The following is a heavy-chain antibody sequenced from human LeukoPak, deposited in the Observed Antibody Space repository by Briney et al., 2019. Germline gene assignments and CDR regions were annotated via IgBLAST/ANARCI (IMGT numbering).Heavy chain of an antibody. V-gene: IGHV4-59*01. CDR3: ARVGGPFDY. CDR2: IYYSGST. J-gene: IGHJ4*02. Sequence: PSETLSLTCTVSGGSLSSYYWSWIRQPPGKGLGWIGYIYYSGSTNYNPSLKSRVTISVDTSKNQFSLKLSSVTAADTAVYYCARVGGPFDYWGQGTLVTVSS. D-gene: IGHD6-25*01. CDR1: GGSLSSYY.